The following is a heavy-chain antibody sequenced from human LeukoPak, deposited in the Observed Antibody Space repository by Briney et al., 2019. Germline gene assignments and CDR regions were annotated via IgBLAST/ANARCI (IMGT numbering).Heavy chain of an antibody. Sequence: PGGSLRLSCAASGFTFGSYSMNWVRQAPGKGLEWVSYISSSSTIYYADSVKGRFTISRDNAKNSLYLQMNSLRAEDTAVYYCARLPYSSSYGYWGQGTLVTVSS. D-gene: IGHD6-6*01. CDR1: GFTFGSYS. V-gene: IGHV3-48*01. CDR2: ISSSSTI. CDR3: ARLPYSSSYGY. J-gene: IGHJ4*02.